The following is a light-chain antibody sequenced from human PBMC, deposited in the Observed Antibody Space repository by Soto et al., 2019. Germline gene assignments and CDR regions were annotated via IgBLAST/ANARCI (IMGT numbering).Light chain of an antibody. CDR3: SSYTRSATWV. CDR2: EVS. CDR1: SSDVGGYNY. J-gene: IGLJ3*02. Sequence: QSVLTQPASVSGSPGQSITIFCTGTSSDVGGYNYVSWYQQHPGKAPKLMVYEVSNRPSGVSNRFSGFKSGNTASLTISGLQTEDEADYYCSSYTRSATWVFGGGTKLTVL. V-gene: IGLV2-14*01.